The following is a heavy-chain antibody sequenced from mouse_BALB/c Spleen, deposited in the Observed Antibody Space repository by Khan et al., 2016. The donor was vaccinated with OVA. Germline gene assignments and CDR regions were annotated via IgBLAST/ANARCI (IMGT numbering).Heavy chain of an antibody. J-gene: IGHJ3*01. V-gene: IGHV1-61*01. D-gene: IGHD2-2*01. CDR3: ARREEYGYDPCWFAY. Sequence: QVQLQQPGAELVRPGTSVKLSCKASGYTFTSYWMNWVKQRPGHGLTWIGKINPSDSETHYNQMFKDKATLTVDKSSSTAYMQLSSLTSEDSAVYYCARREEYGYDPCWFAYWGQGTLVTVSA. CDR2: INPSDSET. CDR1: GYTFTSYW.